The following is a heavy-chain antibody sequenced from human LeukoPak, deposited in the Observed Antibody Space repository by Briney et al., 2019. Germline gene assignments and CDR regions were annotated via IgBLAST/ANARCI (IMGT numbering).Heavy chain of an antibody. CDR3: ARDKGVGATTASY. Sequence: GGSLRLSCAASGFTFSSYSMNWVRQAPGKGLEWVSSISSSSSYIYYADSVKGRFTISRDNAKNSLYLQMNSLRAEDTAVHYCARDKGVGATTASYWGQGTLVTVSS. J-gene: IGHJ4*02. CDR1: GFTFSSYS. D-gene: IGHD1-26*01. V-gene: IGHV3-21*01. CDR2: ISSSSSYI.